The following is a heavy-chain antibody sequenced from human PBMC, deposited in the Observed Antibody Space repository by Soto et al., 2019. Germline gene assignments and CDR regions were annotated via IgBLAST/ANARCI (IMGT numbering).Heavy chain of an antibody. CDR1: GSTFGDYA. CDR3: TRGVVPAAITPPFDY. Sequence: GGSLRLSCTASGSTFGDYAMSWFRQAPGKGLEWVGFIRSKAYGGTTEYAASVKGRFTISRDDSKSIAYLQMNSLKTEDTAVYYCTRGVVPAAITPPFDYWGQGTLVTVSS. CDR2: IRSKAYGGTT. D-gene: IGHD2-2*02. J-gene: IGHJ4*02. V-gene: IGHV3-49*03.